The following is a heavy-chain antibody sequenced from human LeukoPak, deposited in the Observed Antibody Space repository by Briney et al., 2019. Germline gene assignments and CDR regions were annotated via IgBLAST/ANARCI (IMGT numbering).Heavy chain of an antibody. D-gene: IGHD6-13*01. J-gene: IGHJ1*01. CDR2: INHSGST. Sequence: SETLSLTCAVYGGSFSGYCWSWIRQPPGKGLERIGEINHSGSTNYNPSLKSRVTISVDTSKNQFSLKLSSVTAADTAVYYCARGPPRIAAAGTRSYFQHWGQGTLVTVSS. CDR1: GGSFSGYC. V-gene: IGHV4-34*01. CDR3: ARGPPRIAAAGTRSYFQH.